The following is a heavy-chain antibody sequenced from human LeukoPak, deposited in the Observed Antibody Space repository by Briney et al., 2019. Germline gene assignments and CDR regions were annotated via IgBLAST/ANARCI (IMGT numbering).Heavy chain of an antibody. D-gene: IGHD3-3*01. CDR3: ARDLYFGVVYNWFDP. CDR2: IYTSGST. V-gene: IGHV4-61*02. J-gene: IGHJ5*02. Sequence: SQTLSLTCTVSGGSISSGSYYWSWIRQPAGKGLEWIGRIYTSGSTNYNPSLKSRVTISVDTSKNQFSLKLSSVTAADTAVYYCARDLYFGVVYNWFDPWGQGTLVTVSS. CDR1: GGSISSGSYY.